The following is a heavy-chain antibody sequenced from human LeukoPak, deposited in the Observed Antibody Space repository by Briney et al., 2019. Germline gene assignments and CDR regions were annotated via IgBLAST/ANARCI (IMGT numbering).Heavy chain of an antibody. D-gene: IGHD1-26*01. CDR1: GFTFSSYA. CDR2: ISGSGGSA. V-gene: IGHV3-23*01. Sequence: GGSLRLSCAASGFTFSSYAMSWVRQAPGKGLEWVSAISGSGGSAYYAGSVKGRFTISRDNSKNTLYLQMNSLRAEDTAVYYCAKVVGWELLRFDYWGQGTLVTVSS. J-gene: IGHJ4*02. CDR3: AKVVGWELLRFDY.